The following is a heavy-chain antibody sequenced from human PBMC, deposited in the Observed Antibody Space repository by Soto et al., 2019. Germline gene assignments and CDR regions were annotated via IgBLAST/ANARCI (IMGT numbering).Heavy chain of an antibody. J-gene: IGHJ4*02. D-gene: IGHD1-26*01. CDR2: INPNSGGT. V-gene: IGHV1-2*02. Sequence: QVQLVQSGPEVKKPGASVKVSCKASGYTFTDYYMQWVRQAPGQGLEWMGWINPNSGGTNSAPKLQGRVRMTRDTSISTAYLELSSLRSDDTAVYYCAGTGGISSWGQGTLVIVSS. CDR1: GYTFTDYY. CDR3: AGTGGISS.